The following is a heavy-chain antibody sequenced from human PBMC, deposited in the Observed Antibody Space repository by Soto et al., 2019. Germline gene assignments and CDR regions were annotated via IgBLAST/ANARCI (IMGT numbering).Heavy chain of an antibody. J-gene: IGHJ4*02. Sequence: SETLSLTCTVSGGSISSSSYYWGWIRQPPGKGLEWIGSIYYSGSTYYNPSLKSRVTISVDTSKNQFSLKLSSVTAAGTAVYHCAKTPYYYDSSGYVDYWGQGTLVTVSS. CDR3: AKTPYYYDSSGYVDY. V-gene: IGHV4-39*01. CDR2: IYYSGST. D-gene: IGHD3-22*01. CDR1: GGSISSSSYY.